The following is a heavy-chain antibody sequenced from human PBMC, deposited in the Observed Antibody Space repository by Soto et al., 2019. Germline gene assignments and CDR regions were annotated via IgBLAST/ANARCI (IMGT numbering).Heavy chain of an antibody. D-gene: IGHD3-22*01. CDR2: IYYSGST. CDR1: GGSISSGGYY. J-gene: IGHJ6*01. Sequence: PSETLSLTCTFSGGSISSGGYYWRWIRQHPGKGLEWIGYIYYSGSTYYNPSLKSRVTISVDTSKNQFSLKLSSVTAADTAVYYCARDRTMNSYYGMDVWGQGTTVTVSS. V-gene: IGHV4-31*03. CDR3: ARDRTMNSYYGMDV.